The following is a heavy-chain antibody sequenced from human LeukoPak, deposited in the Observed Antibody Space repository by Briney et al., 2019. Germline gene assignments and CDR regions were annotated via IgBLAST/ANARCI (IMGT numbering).Heavy chain of an antibody. CDR2: TRYDGSTK. CDR3: ASHKSSGWYFDY. Sequence: GGSLRLSCAASGFTFSNYGMHWVRQAPGKGLEWVSFTRYDGSTKYYADSVKGRFTISRDNSKNTLYLQMNSLRAEDTAVYYCASHKSSGWYFDYWGQGTLVTVSS. CDR1: GFTFSNYG. V-gene: IGHV3-30*02. D-gene: IGHD6-19*01. J-gene: IGHJ4*02.